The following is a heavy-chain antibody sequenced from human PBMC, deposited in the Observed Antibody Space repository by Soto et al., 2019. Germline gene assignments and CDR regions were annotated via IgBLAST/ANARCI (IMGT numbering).Heavy chain of an antibody. Sequence: QLLLQESGPGLVKPSETLSLSCTVSGASISSPTYYWGWIRQSPGKGLEWIGSIYYSGTTHYSPSLKIRVALSTDTPKMHSSLSLPSVSAAGPAIYYCVRHPNRPPAGVDWGQGTLVTV. CDR2: IYYSGTT. CDR3: VRHPNRPPAGVD. V-gene: IGHV4-39*01. CDR1: GASISSPTYY. J-gene: IGHJ4*02. D-gene: IGHD6-19*01.